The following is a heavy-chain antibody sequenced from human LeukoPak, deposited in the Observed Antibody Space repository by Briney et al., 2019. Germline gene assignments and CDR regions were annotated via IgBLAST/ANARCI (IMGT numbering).Heavy chain of an antibody. CDR1: GYSLTELS. CDR2: FDPEDGET. Sequence: ASVKVSCKVSGYSLTELSIHWGRQAPGKGLEWMGGFDPEDGETIYAQKFQGRVTMTEDTSTDTAYMELNRLRSEDTAVYYCATVSGYYYASYWGQGTLVTVSS. V-gene: IGHV1-24*01. D-gene: IGHD3-10*01. CDR3: ATVSGYYYASY. J-gene: IGHJ4*02.